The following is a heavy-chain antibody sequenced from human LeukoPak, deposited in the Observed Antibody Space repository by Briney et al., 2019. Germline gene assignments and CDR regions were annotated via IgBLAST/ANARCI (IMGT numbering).Heavy chain of an antibody. CDR1: GYTFTGYY. D-gene: IGHD6-6*01. V-gene: IGHV1-46*01. CDR2: INPSGGST. J-gene: IGHJ3*02. Sequence: ASVKVSCKASGYTFTGYYMHWVRQAPGQGLEWMGIINPSGGSTSYAQKFQGRVTMTRDTSTSTVYMELSSLRSEDTAVYYCARVVAARYDAFDIWGQGTMVTVSS. CDR3: ARVVAARYDAFDI.